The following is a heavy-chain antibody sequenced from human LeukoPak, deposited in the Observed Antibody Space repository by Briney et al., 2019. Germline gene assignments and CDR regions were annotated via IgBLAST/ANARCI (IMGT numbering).Heavy chain of an antibody. CDR1: GYTFTNYG. D-gene: IGHD2-2*01. V-gene: IGHV1-18*01. Sequence: ASVKVSCKASGYTFTNYGINWVRQAPGPGLEWMGWISGFNGNTNYAERVQGRVTMTTDTSTSTAYMELRSLRSDDTAVYYCARAGIVLIPADNWYDPWGQGTLVTVSS. CDR3: ARAGIVLIPADNWYDP. J-gene: IGHJ5*02. CDR2: ISGFNGNT.